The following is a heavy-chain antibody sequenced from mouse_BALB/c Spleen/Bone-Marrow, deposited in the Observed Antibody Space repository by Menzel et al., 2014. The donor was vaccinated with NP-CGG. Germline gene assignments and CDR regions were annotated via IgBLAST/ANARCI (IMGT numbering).Heavy chain of an antibody. Sequence: QVHVKQSGAELVMPGASVKMSCKASGYTFXDYWMHWVKQRPGQGLEWIGAIDTSDSYTSYNQKFKGKATLTVDESSSTAYMQLSSLTSEDSAVYYCAFYYGNYGDYWGQGTTLTVSS. D-gene: IGHD2-1*01. V-gene: IGHV1-69*01. CDR3: AFYYGNYGDY. CDR2: IDTSDSYT. J-gene: IGHJ2*01. CDR1: GYTFXDYW.